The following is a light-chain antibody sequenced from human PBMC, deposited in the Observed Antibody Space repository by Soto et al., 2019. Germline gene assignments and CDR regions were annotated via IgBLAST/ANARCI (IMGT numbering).Light chain of an antibody. Sequence: DIQLTQSPSFLSASVGDRVTITCQASQDIINYLNWYQQXPGKAPKLLIYDASNLETGVPSRFSGSGSGTDFTFTISSLQPEDIATHYCQQYDNIPTFGQGTRLEIK. CDR1: QDIINY. CDR3: QQYDNIPT. J-gene: IGKJ5*01. V-gene: IGKV1-33*01. CDR2: DAS.